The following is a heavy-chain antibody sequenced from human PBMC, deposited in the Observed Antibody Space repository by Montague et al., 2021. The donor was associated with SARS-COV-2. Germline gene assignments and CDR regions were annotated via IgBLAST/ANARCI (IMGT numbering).Heavy chain of an antibody. CDR1: GGSINKTSCY. J-gene: IGHJ5*02. V-gene: IGHV4-39*01. Sequence: SETLSLTCTVSGGSINKTSCYWVWIRQPPGKGLEWIVSIFYRGNTHYNASLKSRVTVYVHTSKNQFSLNLTSVTAADTALYYCARLTTSGSIAWGQGTLVTVSS. D-gene: IGHD6-19*01. CDR2: IFYRGNT. CDR3: ARLTTSGSIA.